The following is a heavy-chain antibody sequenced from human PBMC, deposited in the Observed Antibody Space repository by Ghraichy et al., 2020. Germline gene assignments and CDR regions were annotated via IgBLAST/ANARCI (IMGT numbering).Heavy chain of an antibody. CDR1: GFTFSSYG. D-gene: IGHD1-26*01. V-gene: IGHV3-30*18. J-gene: IGHJ4*02. CDR3: AKAESGSYYGYFDY. CDR2: ISYDGSNK. Sequence: GGSRLSCAASGFTFSSYGMHWVRQAPGKGLEWVVVISYDGSNKYYVDSVKGRFTISRDNSKNTLYLQMNSLRAEDTAMYYCAKAESGSYYGYFDYWGQGTLVTVSS.